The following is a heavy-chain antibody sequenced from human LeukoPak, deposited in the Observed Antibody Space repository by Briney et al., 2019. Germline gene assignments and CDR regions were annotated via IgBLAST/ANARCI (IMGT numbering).Heavy chain of an antibody. Sequence: SETLSLTCIVSGGSISSNSHYWGWIRQPPGKGLEWIGSIYSSGTTHYNPSLKSRVTISVDTSKNQFSLKLSSVTAADTAVYYCARQGITTHLDYWGQGTLVTVSS. CDR2: IYSSGTT. D-gene: IGHD4-11*01. CDR1: GGSISSNSHY. CDR3: ARQGITTHLDY. V-gene: IGHV4-39*01. J-gene: IGHJ4*02.